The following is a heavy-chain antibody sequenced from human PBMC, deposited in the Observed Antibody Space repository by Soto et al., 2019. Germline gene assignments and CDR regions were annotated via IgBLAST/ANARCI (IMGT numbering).Heavy chain of an antibody. J-gene: IGHJ6*02. D-gene: IGHD2-15*01. V-gene: IGHV1-69*13. CDR1: GGTFSSYA. CDR2: IIPIFGTA. Sequence: SVKVSCKASGGTFSSYAISWVRQAPGQGLEWMGGIIPIFGTANYAQKFQGRVTITADESTSTAYMELSSLRSEDTAVYYCARTQIYCSGDSCYSGRYYYYGMDVWGQGTTVTVSS. CDR3: ARTQIYCSGDSCYSGRYYYYGMDV.